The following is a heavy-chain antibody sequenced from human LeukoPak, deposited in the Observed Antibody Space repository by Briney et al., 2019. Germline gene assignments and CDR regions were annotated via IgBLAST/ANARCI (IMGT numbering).Heavy chain of an antibody. Sequence: SETLSLTCTVSGGSISSSSYYWGWIRQPPGKGLEWIGSIYYSGSTYYNPSLKSRVTISVDTSKNQFSLRLSSVTAADTAVYYCAREFIAAAGTGYYFDYWGQGTLVTVSS. CDR2: IYYSGST. CDR3: AREFIAAAGTGYYFDY. V-gene: IGHV4-39*07. D-gene: IGHD6-13*01. CDR1: GGSISSSSYY. J-gene: IGHJ4*02.